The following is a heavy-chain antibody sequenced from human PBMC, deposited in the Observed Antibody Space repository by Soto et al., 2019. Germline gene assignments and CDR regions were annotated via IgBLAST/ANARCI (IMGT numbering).Heavy chain of an antibody. J-gene: IGHJ5*02. V-gene: IGHV4-31*03. CDR3: ARLRIATNSYKWFDP. CDR2: IYVTGAV. D-gene: IGHD2-21*01. CDR1: GAALNSGNYY. Sequence: SETLSLTCSVSGAALNSGNYYWSWIRQVPGKGLEWIGHIYVTGAVDYNPSLRDRITISQETSERQFSLNMRLVTAADTAVYYCARLRIATNSYKWFDPWVQVTLVTVYS.